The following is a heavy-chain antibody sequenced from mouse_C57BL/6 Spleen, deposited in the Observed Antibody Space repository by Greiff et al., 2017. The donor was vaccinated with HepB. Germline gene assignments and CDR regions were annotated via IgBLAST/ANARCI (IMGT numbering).Heavy chain of an antibody. J-gene: IGHJ4*01. CDR3: ARDTTVVGDAMDY. CDR1: GYTFTDYY. CDR2: INPNNGGT. V-gene: IGHV1-26*01. Sequence: VQLQQSGPELVKPGASVKISCKASGYTFTDYYMNWVKQSHGKSLEWIGDINPNNGGTSYNQKFKGKATLTVDKSSSTAYMELRSLTSEDSAVYYCARDTTVVGDAMDYWGQGTSVTVSS. D-gene: IGHD1-1*01.